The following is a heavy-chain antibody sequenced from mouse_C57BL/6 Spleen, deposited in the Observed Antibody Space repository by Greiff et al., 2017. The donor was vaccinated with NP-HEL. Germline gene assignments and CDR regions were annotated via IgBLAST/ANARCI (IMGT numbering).Heavy chain of an antibody. V-gene: IGHV1-39*01. CDR3: ACYYYGSSYAMDY. CDR1: GYSFTDYN. CDR2: INPNYGTT. J-gene: IGHJ4*01. D-gene: IGHD1-1*01. Sequence: VQLQQSGPELVKPGASVKISCKASGYSFTDYNMNWVKQSNGKSLEWIGVINPNYGTTSYNQKFKGKATLTVDQSSSTVYMHLNSLTSEDSAVYYCACYYYGSSYAMDYWGQGTSVTVSS.